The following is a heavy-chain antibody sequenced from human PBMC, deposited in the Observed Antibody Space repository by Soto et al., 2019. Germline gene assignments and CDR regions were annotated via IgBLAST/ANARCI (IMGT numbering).Heavy chain of an antibody. V-gene: IGHV3-23*01. CDR1: GFNFKKFA. CDR3: AKADGEQWLLPHLDK. D-gene: IGHD6-19*01. J-gene: IGHJ4*02. Sequence: EVQLLESGGGVVQPGGSLRLSCVASGFNFKKFAMSWVRQAPGEGLEWVSGISCCGGSTSYADSVKGRFSIARDDSTNTLVLQMNNLRVEDTAQYYCAKADGEQWLLPHLDKWGQGTLVTVS. CDR2: ISCCGGST.